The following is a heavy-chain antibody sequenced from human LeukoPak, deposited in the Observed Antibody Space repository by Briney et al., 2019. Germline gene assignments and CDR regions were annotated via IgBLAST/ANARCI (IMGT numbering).Heavy chain of an antibody. CDR1: GYTFTSYY. Sequence: ASVKVSCKASGYTFTSYYMHWVRQAPGQGPEWMGWINPDSGGSEYGQKFQGRVTFTSDTSSTTIYMEVRSLKSDDTAVYYCARDMTGGIWARATSFDHWGQGTLVTVSS. J-gene: IGHJ4*02. CDR3: ARDMTGGIWARATSFDH. V-gene: IGHV1-2*02. D-gene: IGHD1-14*01. CDR2: INPDSGGS.